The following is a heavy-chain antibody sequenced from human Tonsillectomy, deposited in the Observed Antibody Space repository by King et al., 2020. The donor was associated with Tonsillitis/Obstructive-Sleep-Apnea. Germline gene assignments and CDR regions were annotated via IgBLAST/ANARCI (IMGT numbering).Heavy chain of an antibody. Sequence: QLQESGPGLVKPSETLSLTCTVSGDSISSYYWSWIRQPPGKGLEWIGYISYSGSTNFNPSLKSRVTMSVDRSKNQSSLKVSSVTAADTAVYYCARAIRTLDAFDIWGQGTMVTVFS. CDR2: ISYSGST. J-gene: IGHJ3*02. CDR1: GDSISSYY. V-gene: IGHV4-59*01. CDR3: ARAIRTLDAFDI. D-gene: IGHD1-1*01.